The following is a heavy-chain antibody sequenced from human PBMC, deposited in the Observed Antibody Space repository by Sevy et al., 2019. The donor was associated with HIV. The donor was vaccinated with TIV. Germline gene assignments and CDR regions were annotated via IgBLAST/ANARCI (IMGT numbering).Heavy chain of an antibody. V-gene: IGHV5-51*01. D-gene: IGHD3-22*01. CDR3: ATSRSGYFDSSGYYIY. Sequence: GESLKISCKGSGYSFTSHWIGWVRHMPGQGLEWMGIIYTDDSDTSYSPSFEGQVTVSADKSISTAYLQWNSLKASDTAMYYCATSRSGYFDSSGYYIYWGQGTLVTVSS. CDR2: IYTDDSDT. CDR1: GYSFTSHW. J-gene: IGHJ4*02.